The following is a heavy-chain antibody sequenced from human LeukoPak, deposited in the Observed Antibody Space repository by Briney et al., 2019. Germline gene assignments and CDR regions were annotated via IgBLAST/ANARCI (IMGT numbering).Heavy chain of an antibody. CDR3: ASQSPPDYYDYNDY. V-gene: IGHV3-11*01. D-gene: IGHD3-16*01. J-gene: IGHJ4*02. CDR2: IISIVSTI. Sequence: GGSRRLACAASRFTFSDYYMSCIRHAQGEGREWVSYIISIVSTIYYADSVKGRFTISRDNAKNSLYRQMNSLRAEDTAVYYCASQSPPDYYDYNDYWGQGTLVTVSS. CDR1: RFTFSDYY.